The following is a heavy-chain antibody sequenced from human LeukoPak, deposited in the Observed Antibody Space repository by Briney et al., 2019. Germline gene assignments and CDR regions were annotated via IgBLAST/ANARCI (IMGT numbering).Heavy chain of an antibody. CDR1: GYTFTRYY. V-gene: IGHV1-2*02. Sequence: ASVKVSCKASGYTFTRYYMHWVRQAPGQGREWMGWINPNSGGTNYAQKLQGRVTMTRDTSISTAYMELSRLRSDDTAVYYCARDIGGWSDYWGQGTLVTVSS. CDR2: INPNSGGT. D-gene: IGHD6-19*01. J-gene: IGHJ4*02. CDR3: ARDIGGWSDY.